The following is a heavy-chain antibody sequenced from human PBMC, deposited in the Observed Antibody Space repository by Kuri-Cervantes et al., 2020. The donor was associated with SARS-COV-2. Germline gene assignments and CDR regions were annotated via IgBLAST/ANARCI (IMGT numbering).Heavy chain of an antibody. CDR3: ARGRSRITIFGVVISGVGYYFDY. CDR2: INHSGST. V-gene: IGHV4-34*01. CDR1: GGWFTGYY. D-gene: IGHD3-3*01. J-gene: IGHJ4*02. Sequence: SEALSLTCAVYGGWFTGYYWSWICQLPGKGLECIGEINHSGSTNYNPSLKSRVTISVDTSKNQFSLKLSSVTAADTAVYYCARGRSRITIFGVVISGVGYYFDYWGQGTLVTVSS.